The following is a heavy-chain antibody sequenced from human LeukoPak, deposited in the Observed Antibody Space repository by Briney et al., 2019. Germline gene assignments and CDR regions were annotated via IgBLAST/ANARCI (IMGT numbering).Heavy chain of an antibody. J-gene: IGHJ4*02. D-gene: IGHD3-22*01. CDR3: ARVAPTRGYASSGYYPLDY. Sequence: PSETLSLTCTVSGGSISSYYWSWIRQPPGKGLEWIGYIYYSGSTNYNPSLKSRVTIAVDTSKNQFSLRPTSVTAADTAVYYCARVAPTRGYASSGYYPLDYWGQGTLVNVSS. CDR2: IYYSGST. V-gene: IGHV4-59*01. CDR1: GGSISSYY.